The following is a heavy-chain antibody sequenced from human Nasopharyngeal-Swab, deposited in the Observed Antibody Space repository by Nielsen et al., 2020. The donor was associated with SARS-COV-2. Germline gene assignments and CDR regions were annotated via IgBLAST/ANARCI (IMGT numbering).Heavy chain of an antibody. D-gene: IGHD3-3*01. J-gene: IGHJ6*02. V-gene: IGHV3-23*01. CDR2: ISGSGGST. CDR3: AKPVALEWLLYSENYYYYGMDV. Sequence: GESLKISCAASGFTFSSYAMSWVRQAPGKGLEWVSAISGSGGSTYYADSVKGRFTISRDNSKNTLYLQMNSLRAKDTAVYYCAKPVALEWLLYSENYYYYGMDVWGQGTTVTVSS. CDR1: GFTFSSYA.